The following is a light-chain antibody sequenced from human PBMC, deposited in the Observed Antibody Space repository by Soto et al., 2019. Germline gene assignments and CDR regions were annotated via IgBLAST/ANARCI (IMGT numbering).Light chain of an antibody. CDR2: EVT. CDR1: SSNVGGYNY. Sequence: QSALTQPPSASGSLGQSVTISCNETSSNVGGYNYVSWHQQHPGKAPKVMIYEVTKRPPGVPDRFSGSKSGNTASLTVSGLQAEDEADYYCSSFAGGGNPVLLGGGTKLTVL. CDR3: SSFAGGGNPVL. V-gene: IGLV2-8*01. J-gene: IGLJ2*01.